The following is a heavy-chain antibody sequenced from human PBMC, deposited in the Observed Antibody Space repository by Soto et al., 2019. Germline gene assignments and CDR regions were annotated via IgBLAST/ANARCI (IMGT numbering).Heavy chain of an antibody. Sequence: PSETLSLTCSVSGDSVSSDRYFWTWIRQPPGKGLEWIAYISYTGDTNYNPSLKSRVTISVDTSRNQFSLTLTPVTAADTAVYFCARIVVGATVDYWGQGTLVTVSS. V-gene: IGHV4-61*01. D-gene: IGHD1-26*01. CDR1: GDSVSSDRYF. CDR3: ARIVVGATVDY. CDR2: ISYTGDT. J-gene: IGHJ4*02.